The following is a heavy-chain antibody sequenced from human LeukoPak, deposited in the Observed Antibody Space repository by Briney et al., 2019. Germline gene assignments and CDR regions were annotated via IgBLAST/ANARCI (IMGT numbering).Heavy chain of an antibody. D-gene: IGHD6-13*01. Sequence: GGSLRLSCAASGFTSSSYAMSWVRQAPGKGLEWVSAISGSGGSTYYADSVKGRFTISRDNSKNTLYLQMNSLRAEDTAVYYCAKDSSKLYYYYGMDVWGQGTTVTVSS. J-gene: IGHJ6*02. CDR3: AKDSSKLYYYYGMDV. CDR1: GFTSSSYA. CDR2: ISGSGGST. V-gene: IGHV3-23*01.